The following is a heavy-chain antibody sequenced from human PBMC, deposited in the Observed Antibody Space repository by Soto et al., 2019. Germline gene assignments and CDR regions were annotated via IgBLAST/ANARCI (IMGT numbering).Heavy chain of an antibody. CDR2: IKQAGSEK. CDR1: GFTFSNYW. V-gene: IGHV3-7*01. CDR3: ARDVPAGYCSSGSCHEDDYFYGMDV. Sequence: VGSLRLSCAASGFTFSNYWMSWVRQAPGKGLEWVASIKQAGSEKYYVDSVKGRFTISRDNANNSLYLQMNSLRAEDTAVYYCARDVPAGYCSSGSCHEDDYFYGMDVWGQGTTVTVSS. D-gene: IGHD2-15*01. J-gene: IGHJ6*02.